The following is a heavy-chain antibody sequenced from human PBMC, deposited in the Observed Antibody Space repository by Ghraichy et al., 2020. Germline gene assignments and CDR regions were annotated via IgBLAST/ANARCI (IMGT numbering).Heavy chain of an antibody. V-gene: IGHV3-74*01. CDR2: INKDGSTT. D-gene: IGHD3-16*02. CDR1: GFTFSNYW. J-gene: IGHJ4*02. CDR3: SRGEGFGYVWGTYRYSNYFDH. Sequence: GESLNISCAASGFTFSNYWMHWVRQAPGKGLVWVSRINKDGSTTNYADSVEGRFTISRDNAKNTLFLQMNSLRPEDTAVYYCSRGEGFGYVWGTYRYSNYFDHWGQGALVTVSS.